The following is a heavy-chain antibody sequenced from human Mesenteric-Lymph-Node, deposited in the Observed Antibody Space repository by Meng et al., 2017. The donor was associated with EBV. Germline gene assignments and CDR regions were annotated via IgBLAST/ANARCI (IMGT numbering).Heavy chain of an antibody. CDR2: MNPNSGYT. J-gene: IGHJ4*02. D-gene: IGHD5-12*01. Sequence: QVPLVQSGAEVKKPGASVKVSWKASGYTFTSFDINWVRQATGQGLEWMGWMNPNSGYTASAQKFQGRVTMTRSTSISTAYMELSSLRSEDTAVYYCARGGNSGYLEHIDYWGQGTLVTVSS. CDR1: GYTFTSFD. CDR3: ARGGNSGYLEHIDY. V-gene: IGHV1-8*01.